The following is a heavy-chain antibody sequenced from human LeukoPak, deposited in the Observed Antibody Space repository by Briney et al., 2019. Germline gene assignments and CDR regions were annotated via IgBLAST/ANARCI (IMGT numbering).Heavy chain of an antibody. Sequence: TGGSLRLSCAASGFTFSSYGMHWVRQAPGKGLEWVAVISYDGSNKYYADSVKGRFTISRDNSKNTLSLQMNSLRAEDTAVYYCAKDPIAAAGLSFFDYWGQGTLVTVSS. CDR3: AKDPIAAAGLSFFDY. D-gene: IGHD6-13*01. CDR1: GFTFSSYG. J-gene: IGHJ4*02. CDR2: ISYDGSNK. V-gene: IGHV3-30*18.